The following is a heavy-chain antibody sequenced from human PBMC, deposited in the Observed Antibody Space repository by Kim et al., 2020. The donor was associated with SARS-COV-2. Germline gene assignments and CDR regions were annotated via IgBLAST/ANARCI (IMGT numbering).Heavy chain of an antibody. CDR3: AKDCVSSSWRRYYYYYGMDV. V-gene: IGHV3-30*02. Sequence: RFTITRDNSKNTLYLQMNSLRAEDTAVYYCAKDCVSSSWRRYYYYYGMDVWGQGTTVTVSS. J-gene: IGHJ6*02. D-gene: IGHD6-13*01.